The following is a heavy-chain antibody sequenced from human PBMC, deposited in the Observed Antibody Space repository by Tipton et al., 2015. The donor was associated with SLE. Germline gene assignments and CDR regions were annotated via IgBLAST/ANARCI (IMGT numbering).Heavy chain of an antibody. V-gene: IGHV4-39*02. CDR2: VHYSGPV. J-gene: IGHJ6*03. D-gene: IGHD2-21*01. CDR1: GGSISSHTYY. CDR3: ARILIGFYMDV. Sequence: TLSLPCTVSGGSISSHTYYWGWIRQSPGKAPEWIGSVHYSGPVFYTPSLVSRVSMSVDTSKNHFSLNLTSVTAADTAVYYCARILIGFYMDVWGRGITVIVSS.